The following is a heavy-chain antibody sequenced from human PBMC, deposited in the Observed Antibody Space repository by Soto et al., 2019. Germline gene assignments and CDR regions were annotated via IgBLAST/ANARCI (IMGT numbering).Heavy chain of an antibody. CDR3: ETRAGGGGY. D-gene: IGHD3-10*01. V-gene: IGHV3-53*01. CDR2: IYSGGYT. Sequence: EVQLVESGGGLIQPGGSLRLSCAVSGFTVSNNYMSWVRQAPGKGLEGVSVIYSGGYTAYGDSVKGRFTISRDNSKNTLYLKRNSRRAGGPAVFYWETRAGGGGYWGQGTLVTVSS. J-gene: IGHJ4*02. CDR1: GFTVSNNY.